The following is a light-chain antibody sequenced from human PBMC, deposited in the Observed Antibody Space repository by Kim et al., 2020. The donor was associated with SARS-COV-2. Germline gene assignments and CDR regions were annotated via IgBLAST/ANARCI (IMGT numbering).Light chain of an antibody. Sequence: DIQMTQSPSSLSASLGDRVNISCRASQGISENLAWFKQKPGEAPKSLIYGASSLQGGVPSRFSGSGSGREFSLTITSLQADDFAIYFCQQYNSHPITFGQGTRLEIK. CDR1: QGISEN. CDR2: GAS. CDR3: QQYNSHPIT. V-gene: IGKV1-16*01. J-gene: IGKJ5*01.